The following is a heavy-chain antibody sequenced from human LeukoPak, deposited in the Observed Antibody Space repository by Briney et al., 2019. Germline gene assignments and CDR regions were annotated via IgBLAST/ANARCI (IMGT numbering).Heavy chain of an antibody. CDR3: ARNTRSIAVAGTILWYYYGMDV. Sequence: SETLSLTCTVSGGSISSYYWSWIRQPPGKGLEWIGYIYYSGSTNYNPSLKSRVTISVDTSKNQFSLKLSSVTAADTAVYYCARNTRSIAVAGTILWYYYGMDVWGQGTTVTVSS. D-gene: IGHD6-19*01. CDR1: GGSISSYY. V-gene: IGHV4-59*12. CDR2: IYYSGST. J-gene: IGHJ6*02.